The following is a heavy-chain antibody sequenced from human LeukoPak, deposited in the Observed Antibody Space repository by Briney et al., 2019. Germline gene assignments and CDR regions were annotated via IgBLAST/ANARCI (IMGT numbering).Heavy chain of an antibody. CDR2: INPNSGGT. CDR3: ARDRGDGYLSLGFDY. J-gene: IGHJ4*02. Sequence: GASVKVSCKASGYTFTGYYMHWVRQAPGQGLEWMGWINPNSGGTNYAQKFQGRVTMTRDTSISTAYTEVSRLRSDDTAVYYCARDRGDGYLSLGFDYWGQGTLVTVSS. D-gene: IGHD5-24*01. CDR1: GYTFTGYY. V-gene: IGHV1-2*02.